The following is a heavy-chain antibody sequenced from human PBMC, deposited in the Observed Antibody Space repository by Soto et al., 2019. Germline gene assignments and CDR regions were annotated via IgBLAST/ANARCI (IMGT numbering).Heavy chain of an antibody. D-gene: IGHD2-2*02. Sequence: PGGSLRLSCAASGFTFSSYSMNWVRQAPGKGLEWVSSISSSSSYIYYADSVKGRFTISRDNAKNSLYLQMNSLRAEDTAVYYCAREGYCSSTSCYNYGMDVWGQGTTVTVSS. CDR3: AREGYCSSTSCYNYGMDV. CDR1: GFTFSSYS. V-gene: IGHV3-21*01. J-gene: IGHJ6*02. CDR2: ISSSSSYI.